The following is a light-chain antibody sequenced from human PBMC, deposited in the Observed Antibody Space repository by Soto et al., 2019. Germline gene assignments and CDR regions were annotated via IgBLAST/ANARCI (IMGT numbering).Light chain of an antibody. CDR3: QQVGTSPPAT. CDR1: QTVRSTY. CDR2: GAS. V-gene: IGKV3-20*01. Sequence: EIVLTQSPGTLSLSPGETATLSCRARQTVRSTYLAWYQQKPGQAPRLLIYGASTRATSIPDRFNGSGSGTDNTLSIGRTDAYDCAVYDYQQVGTSPPATFGGGTKV. J-gene: IGKJ4*01.